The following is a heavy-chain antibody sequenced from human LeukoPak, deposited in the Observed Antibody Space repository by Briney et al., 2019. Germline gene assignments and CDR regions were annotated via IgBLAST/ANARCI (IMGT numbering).Heavy chain of an antibody. D-gene: IGHD6-19*01. CDR1: GGTFSCYA. Sequence: GASVKDSCKASGGTFSCYAISWVRQAPGQGLEWMGRIIPILGIANYAQKFQGRVTITADKSTSTAYMELSSLRSEDTAVYYCAREDTYSSGIDYWGQGTLVTVSS. V-gene: IGHV1-69*04. CDR3: AREDTYSSGIDY. J-gene: IGHJ4*02. CDR2: IIPILGIA.